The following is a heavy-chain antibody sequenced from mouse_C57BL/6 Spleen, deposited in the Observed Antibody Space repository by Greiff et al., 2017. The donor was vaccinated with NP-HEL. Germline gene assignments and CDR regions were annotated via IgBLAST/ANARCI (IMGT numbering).Heavy chain of an antibody. CDR1: GFTFSSYG. CDR3: ARDDGYYRYFDY. CDR2: ISDGGSYT. V-gene: IGHV5-4*01. J-gene: IGHJ2*01. Sequence: VQLLQSGAGLVKPGGSLKLSCAASGFTFSSYGMPWVRQTPEKRLEWVATISDGGSYTYYPDNVKGRFTISRDNAKNNLYLQMSHLKSDDTAMYYCARDDGYYRYFDYWGQGTTLTVSS. D-gene: IGHD2-3*01.